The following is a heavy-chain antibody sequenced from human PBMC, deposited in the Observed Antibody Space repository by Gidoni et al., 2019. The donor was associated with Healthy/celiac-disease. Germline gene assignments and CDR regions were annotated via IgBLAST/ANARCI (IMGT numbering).Heavy chain of an antibody. CDR2: IYYSGST. V-gene: IGHV4-31*03. CDR1: GGSISSGGYY. D-gene: IGHD3-22*01. J-gene: IGHJ5*02. Sequence: QVQLQESGPGLVKPSQTLSLTCTVSGGSISSGGYYWSWIRQHPGKGLAWIGYIYYSGSTYYNPSLKSRVTISVDTSKNQFSLKLSSVTAADTAVYYCASTPSSGYYYNWFDPWDQGTLVTVSS. CDR3: ASTPSSGYYYNWFDP.